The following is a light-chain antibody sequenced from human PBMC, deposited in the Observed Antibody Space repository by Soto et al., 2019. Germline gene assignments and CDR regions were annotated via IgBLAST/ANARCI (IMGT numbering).Light chain of an antibody. CDR2: EDY. Sequence: SYELTQPPSVSVAPGQTARITCGGTDIGSKSVHWYQQKPGQAPVVVVYEDYDRPSGIPERFSGSNSGNTATLTITRVEAGDEADYYCLVWDNSGDRYVFGTGTQLTVL. CDR1: DIGSKS. J-gene: IGLJ1*01. V-gene: IGLV3-21*02. CDR3: LVWDNSGDRYV.